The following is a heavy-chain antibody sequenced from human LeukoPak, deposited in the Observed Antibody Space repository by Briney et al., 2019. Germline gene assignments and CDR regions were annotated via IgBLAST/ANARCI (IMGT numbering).Heavy chain of an antibody. CDR3: VRAKWKYDHTSGWSWFDP. D-gene: IGHD6-19*01. CDR1: GFSFSDYW. CDR2: MKQDGSEK. Sequence: GGSLRLSCAAFGFSFSDYWMTWVRQAPGKGLEWVANMKQDGSEKYYVHSVKGRFTISRDNAKNSLSLQMNSLRAEDTAVYYCVRAKWKYDHTSGWSWFDPWGQGTLVTVSS. J-gene: IGHJ5*02. V-gene: IGHV3-7*03.